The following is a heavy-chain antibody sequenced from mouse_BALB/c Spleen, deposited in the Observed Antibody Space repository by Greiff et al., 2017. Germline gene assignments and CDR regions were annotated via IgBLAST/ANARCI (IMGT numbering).Heavy chain of an antibody. D-gene: IGHD1-1*01. Sequence: EVQLQQSGAELVRSGASVKLSCTASGFNIKDYYMHWVKQRPEQGLEWIGWIDPENGDTEYAPKFQGKATMTADTSSNTAYLQLSSLTSEDTAVYYCNAGPITTVYYWGQGTTLTGSS. CDR3: NAGPITTVYY. V-gene: IGHV14-4*02. CDR1: GFNIKDYY. CDR2: IDPENGDT. J-gene: IGHJ2*01.